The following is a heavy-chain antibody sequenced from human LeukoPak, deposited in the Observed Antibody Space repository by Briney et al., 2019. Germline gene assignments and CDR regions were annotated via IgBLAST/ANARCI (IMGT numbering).Heavy chain of an antibody. Sequence: PGXSLRXSCAASGFTFSSYWMHWVRQAPGKELVWVSRIDIDGSGTTYADSVKGRFTISRDNAKNTLYLQMNSLRAEDTAVYYCTRGGAXXASDYWGQGTLVTVSS. CDR3: TRGGAXXASDY. J-gene: IGHJ4*02. CDR1: GFTFSSYW. D-gene: IGHD2-15*01. CDR2: IDIDGSGT. V-gene: IGHV3-74*01.